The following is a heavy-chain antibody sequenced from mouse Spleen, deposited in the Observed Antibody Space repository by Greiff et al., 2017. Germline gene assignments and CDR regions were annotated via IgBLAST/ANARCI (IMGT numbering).Heavy chain of an antibody. CDR3: ARQRRSYGNYFDY. CDR1: GFTFSDYY. Sequence: EVQRVESGGGLVQPGGSLKLSCAASGFTFSDYYMYWVRQTPEKRLEWVAYISNGGGSTYYPDTVKGRFTISRDNAKNTLYLQMSRLKSEDTAMYYCARQRRSYGNYFDYWGQGTTLTVSS. V-gene: IGHV5-12*01. J-gene: IGHJ2*01. D-gene: IGHD1-1*01. CDR2: ISNGGGST.